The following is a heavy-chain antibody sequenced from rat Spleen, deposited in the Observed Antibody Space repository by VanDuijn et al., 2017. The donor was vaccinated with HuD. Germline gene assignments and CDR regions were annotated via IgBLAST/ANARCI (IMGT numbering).Heavy chain of an antibody. CDR2: ISYDGSST. Sequence: EVQLVESGGGFVQPGRSLKLSCAASGFTFSDYAMAWVRQAPKKGLEWVATISYDGSSTYYRDSVKGRFTISRDNAKSTLFLQMDSLRSEDTATYYCAKSRFYYYDGGYYCFNYWGQGVMVTVSS. D-gene: IGHD1-12*02. CDR3: AKSRFYYYDGGYYCFNY. CDR1: GFTFSDYA. J-gene: IGHJ2*01. V-gene: IGHV5-17*01.